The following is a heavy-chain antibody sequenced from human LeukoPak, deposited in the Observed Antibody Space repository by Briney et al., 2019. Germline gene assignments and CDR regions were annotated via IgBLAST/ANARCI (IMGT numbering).Heavy chain of an antibody. CDR1: GYTFTGYY. V-gene: IGHV1-2*02. J-gene: IGHJ4*02. Sequence: ASVKVSCKASGYTFTGYYMHWVRQAPGQGLEWMGWINPNSGGTNYAQKFQGRVTMTRDTSIRTAYMELSRLRSDDTAVYYCARDSAAADPYYFDYWGQGTLVTVSS. CDR2: INPNSGGT. D-gene: IGHD6-13*01. CDR3: ARDSAAADPYYFDY.